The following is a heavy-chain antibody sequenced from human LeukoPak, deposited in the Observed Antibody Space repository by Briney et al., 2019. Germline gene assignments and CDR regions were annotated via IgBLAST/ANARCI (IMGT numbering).Heavy chain of an antibody. J-gene: IGHJ4*02. CDR1: GYTFTSYY. CDR3: ARDGNLVRLGTDY. D-gene: IGHD7-27*01. CDR2: ISPTGGST. Sequence: ASVKVSCKASGYTFTSYYVHWVRQAPGQGLEWMGIISPTGGSTIYAQKFQGRVTMTRDTSTSTVYMELSSLRSEDTAVYYCARDGNLVRLGTDYWGQGSLVTVSS. V-gene: IGHV1-46*01.